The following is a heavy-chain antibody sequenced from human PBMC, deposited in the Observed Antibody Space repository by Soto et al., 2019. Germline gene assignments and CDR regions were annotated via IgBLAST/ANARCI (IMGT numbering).Heavy chain of an antibody. D-gene: IGHD4-17*01. CDR2: IIPIFGTA. CDR3: ARGRVGAAYGGNPWKGAAFDI. CDR1: GGTFSSYA. J-gene: IGHJ3*02. V-gene: IGHV1-69*13. Sequence: SVKVSCKASGGTFSSYAISWVRQAPGQGLEWMGGIIPIFGTANYAQKFQGRVTITADESTSTAYMELSSLRSEDTAVYYCARGRVGAAYGGNPWKGAAFDIWGQGTMVTVSS.